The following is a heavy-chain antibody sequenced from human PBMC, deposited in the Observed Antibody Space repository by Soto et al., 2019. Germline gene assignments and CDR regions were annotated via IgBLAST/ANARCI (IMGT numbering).Heavy chain of an antibody. CDR2: IYYSGCT. CDR1: GGSISSSSYY. J-gene: IGHJ3*02. D-gene: IGHD3-3*01. V-gene: IGHV4-39*01. Sequence: QLQLQESGPGLVKPSETLSLTCTVSGGSISSSSYYWGWIRQPPGKGLEWIGSIYYSGCTYYNPSLKSRVTISVDTSKNQFSLKLSSVTAADTAVYYCARQGGDGWFFWSGEKVPDAFDIWGQGTMVTVSS. CDR3: ARQGGDGWFFWSGEKVPDAFDI.